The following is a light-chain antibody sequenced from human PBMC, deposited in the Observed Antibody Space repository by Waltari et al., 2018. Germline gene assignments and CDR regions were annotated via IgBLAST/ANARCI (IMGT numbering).Light chain of an antibody. Sequence: INCQASQGVANSLNWYQQKPGKAPKLLISRASNLESGVPSRFSGGGYGTHFSLTISNLQPEDIATYYCQQFHIVLSFGQGTKLEIK. CDR2: RAS. J-gene: IGKJ2*01. CDR1: QGVANS. V-gene: IGKV1-33*01. CDR3: QQFHIVLS.